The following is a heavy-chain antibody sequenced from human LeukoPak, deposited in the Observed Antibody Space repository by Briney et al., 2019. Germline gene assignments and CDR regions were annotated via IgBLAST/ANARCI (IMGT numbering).Heavy chain of an antibody. CDR2: ISGSGGST. Sequence: GGSLRLSCAASGFTFSSYAMSWVRQAPGKGLEWVSAISGSGGSTYYADSVKGRFAISRDNSKNTLYLQMNSLGAEDTAVYFCARVDTAMGSLDYWGQGILVTVSS. CDR3: ARVDTAMGSLDY. D-gene: IGHD5-18*01. V-gene: IGHV3-23*01. J-gene: IGHJ4*02. CDR1: GFTFSSYA.